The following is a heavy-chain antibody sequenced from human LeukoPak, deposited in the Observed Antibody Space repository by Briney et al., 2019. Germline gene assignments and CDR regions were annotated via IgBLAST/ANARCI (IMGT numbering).Heavy chain of an antibody. CDR1: GDSISSNHYY. CDR3: ARELYGSGSYSFRFDP. J-gene: IGHJ5*02. CDR2: IYYSGST. V-gene: IGHV4-61*01. D-gene: IGHD3-10*01. Sequence: SETLSLTCTVSGDSISSNHYYWSWIRQPPGKGLEWIGYIYYSGSTNYNPSLKSRVTISVDTSKNQFSLKLSSVTAADTAVYYCARELYGSGSYSFRFDPWGQGTLVTVSS.